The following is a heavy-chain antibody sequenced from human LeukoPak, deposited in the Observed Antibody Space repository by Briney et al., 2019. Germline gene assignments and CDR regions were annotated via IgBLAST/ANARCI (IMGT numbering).Heavy chain of an antibody. CDR1: GFTFNTYW. CDR3: VRDKGGRSGAIYYDAFDV. Sequence: PGGSLRLXCAASGFTFNTYWMIWVRQAPGKGLEWVANIDQSGSKKYYVDSLKGRFTISRDNAKNSLYLQMNSLRAEDTAVYYCVRDKGGRSGAIYYDAFDVWGQGTMVTVSS. V-gene: IGHV3-7*01. D-gene: IGHD1-26*01. CDR2: IDQSGSKK. J-gene: IGHJ3*01.